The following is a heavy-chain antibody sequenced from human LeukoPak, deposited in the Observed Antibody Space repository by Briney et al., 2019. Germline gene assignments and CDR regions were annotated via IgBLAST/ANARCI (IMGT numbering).Heavy chain of an antibody. CDR3: ARVRYSSSSYYFDY. CDR1: GGSFSGYY. CDR2: INHSGST. J-gene: IGHJ4*02. Sequence: SETVSLTCAVYGGSFSGYYWSWIREPPGKGLEWIGEINHSGSTNYNPSLKSRVTISVDTSKNQFSLKLSSVTAADTAVYYCARVRYSSSSYYFDYWGQGTLVTVSS. V-gene: IGHV4-34*01. D-gene: IGHD6-6*01.